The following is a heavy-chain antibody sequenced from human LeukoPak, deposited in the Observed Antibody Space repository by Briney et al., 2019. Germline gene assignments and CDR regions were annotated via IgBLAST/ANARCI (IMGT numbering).Heavy chain of an antibody. CDR2: ISAYNGNT. CDR1: GYTFTSYG. D-gene: IGHD3-3*01. CDR3: ARAGDPLYDFWSGYYRYNWFDP. Sequence: ASVKVSCKASGYTFTSYGISWVRQAPGQGLEWMGWISAYNGNTNYAQKLQGRVTMTTDTSTSTAYMELRSLRSDDTAVYYCARAGDPLYDFWSGYYRYNWFDPWGQGTLVTVSS. J-gene: IGHJ5*02. V-gene: IGHV1-18*01.